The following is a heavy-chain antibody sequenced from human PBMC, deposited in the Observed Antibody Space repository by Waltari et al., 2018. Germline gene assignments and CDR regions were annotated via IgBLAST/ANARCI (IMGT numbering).Heavy chain of an antibody. Sequence: QVHLVQSGAEVKKPGSSVKVPCQASGGTFISHAINWVRQAPGEGLEWMGRVIPNFGTTHYTQKFQGRLTITADQSMGIAYMELSSLTSQDTAVYYCASPVGHGRGLDVWGQGTTVTVSS. CDR1: GGTFISHA. J-gene: IGHJ6*02. V-gene: IGHV1-69*15. CDR2: VIPNFGTT. CDR3: ASPVGHGRGLDV. D-gene: IGHD3-16*01.